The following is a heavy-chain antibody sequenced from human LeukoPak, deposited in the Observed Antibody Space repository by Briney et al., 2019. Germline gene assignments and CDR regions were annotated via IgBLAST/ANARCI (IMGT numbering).Heavy chain of an antibody. CDR3: AKEGMDIVVVVAAKPDAFDI. V-gene: IGHV3-23*01. Sequence: GGSLRLSCAASGFTFSSYAMSWVRQAPGKGLEWVSAISGSGGSTYYADSVKGRFTISRDNSKNTLYLQMNSLRAEDTAVYYCAKEGMDIVVVVAAKPDAFDIWGQGTMVTVSS. D-gene: IGHD2-15*01. J-gene: IGHJ3*02. CDR1: GFTFSSYA. CDR2: ISGSGGST.